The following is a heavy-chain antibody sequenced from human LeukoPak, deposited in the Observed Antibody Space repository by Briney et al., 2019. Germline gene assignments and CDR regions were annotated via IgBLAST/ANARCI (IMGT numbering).Heavy chain of an antibody. CDR1: GYTFISYS. V-gene: IGHV1-18*01. Sequence: ASEKVSCKASGYTFISYSLTWVRQAPGQGLEWMGWISPYSGNTNYAENFQDRVTLTTDTSTGTAYMELRSLRSDDTAVYYCGREPRYRPIDYWGQGTLVTVSS. CDR2: ISPYSGNT. D-gene: IGHD3-9*01. J-gene: IGHJ4*02. CDR3: GREPRYRPIDY.